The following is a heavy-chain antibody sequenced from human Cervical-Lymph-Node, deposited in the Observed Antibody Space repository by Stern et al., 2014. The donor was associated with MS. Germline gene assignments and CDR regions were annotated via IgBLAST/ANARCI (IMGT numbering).Heavy chain of an antibody. J-gene: IGHJ4*02. CDR1: GGSISSRY. V-gene: IGHV4-59*08. Sequence: QVQLQESGPGLVKPSETLSLTCAVSGGSISSRYWGWIRQPPGKGLEWIGLISHSGDTKYNPSLKSRVTISLDTSKNQFSLKVTSGTAADTAVYYCARLSTAVDFWGQGTLVTVSS. CDR2: ISHSGDT. CDR3: ARLSTAVDF.